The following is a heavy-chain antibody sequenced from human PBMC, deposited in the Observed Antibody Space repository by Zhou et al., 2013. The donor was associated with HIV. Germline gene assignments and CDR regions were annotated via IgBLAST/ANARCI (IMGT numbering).Heavy chain of an antibody. V-gene: IGHV1-18*01. Sequence: QVQLVQSGAEVKKPGASVKVSCKASGYTFTDYGFSWVRQAPGQGLEWMGWISAYNGNTNFAQKFQGRVTMTTDTSTSTAYMELRSLRSDDTAVFYCARDGPPNGFLPPDYFDYWGQGTLVTVSS. CDR3: ARDGPPNGFLPPDYFDY. D-gene: IGHD2-8*01. J-gene: IGHJ4*02. CDR1: GYTFTDYG. CDR2: ISAYNGNT.